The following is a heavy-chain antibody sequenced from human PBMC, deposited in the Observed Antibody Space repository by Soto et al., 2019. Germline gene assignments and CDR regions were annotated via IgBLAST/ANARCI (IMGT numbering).Heavy chain of an antibody. CDR3: ARRIIVGATWWFDP. CDR2: IYYSGST. CDR1: GVSISSYY. D-gene: IGHD1-26*01. V-gene: IGHV4-59*01. Sequence: SETLSIACTVSGVSISSYYWSGIRQPTGKGLEWIGYIYYSGSTNYNPSLKSRVTISVDTSKNQFSLKLSSVTAADTAVYYCARRIIVGATWWFDPWGQGTLVTSPQ. J-gene: IGHJ5*02.